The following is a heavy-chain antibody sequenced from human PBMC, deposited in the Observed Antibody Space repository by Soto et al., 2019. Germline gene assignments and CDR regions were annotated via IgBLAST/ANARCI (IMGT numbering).Heavy chain of an antibody. CDR3: ARDLRYYDSSGYSVGFDY. CDR2: ISAYNGNT. V-gene: IGHV1-18*04. Sequence: ASVQVSCKASGYTFTSYGISWVRQAPGQGLEWMGWISAYNGNTNYAQKLQGRVTMTTDTSTSTAYMELRSLRSDDTAVYYCARDLRYYDSSGYSVGFDYWGQGTLVTVSS. D-gene: IGHD3-22*01. J-gene: IGHJ4*02. CDR1: GYTFTSYG.